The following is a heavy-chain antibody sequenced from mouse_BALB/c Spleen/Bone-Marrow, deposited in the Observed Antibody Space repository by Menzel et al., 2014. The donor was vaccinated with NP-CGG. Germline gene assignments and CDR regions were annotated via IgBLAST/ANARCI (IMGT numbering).Heavy chain of an antibody. V-gene: IGHV2-6-7*01. J-gene: IGHJ2*01. Sequence: VHLVESGPSLVAPSQSLSITCTVSGFSLTGYGVNWVRQPPGKGLEWLGMIWGDGSTDYNSVLKSRLNISKDNSKSQVFLKMNSLQTDDTARYYCARSFTTVVATPFDYWGQGTTLTVSS. D-gene: IGHD1-1*01. CDR1: GFSLTGYG. CDR2: IWGDGST. CDR3: ARSFTTVVATPFDY.